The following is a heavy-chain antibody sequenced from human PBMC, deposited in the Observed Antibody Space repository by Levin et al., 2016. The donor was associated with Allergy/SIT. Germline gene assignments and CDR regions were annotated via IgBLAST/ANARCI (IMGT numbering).Heavy chain of an antibody. Sequence: ASVKVSCKASGYTFITYDINWVRQAPGQGLEWMGWMNPNNGDTAYAQQFQGRVTMTRNTSISTAYMELSSLGSEDTAVYYCARVLVVPTSIEKYFDYWGQGTLVTVSS. D-gene: IGHD2-2*01. CDR1: GYTFITYD. CDR3: ARVLVVPTSIEKYFDY. V-gene: IGHV1-8*01. CDR2: MNPNNGDT. J-gene: IGHJ4*02.